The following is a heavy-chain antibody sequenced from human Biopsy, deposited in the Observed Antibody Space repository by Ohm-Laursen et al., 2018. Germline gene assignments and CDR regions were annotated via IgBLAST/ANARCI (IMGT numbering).Heavy chain of an antibody. Sequence: SLRLSCTASGFIFSSYAMSWVRQAPGKGLEWVSAITSSGDTTYYLDSVKGRLTISRDSSKNTLHLQMNSLRAEDTAVYYCAKDQGYYYDRSVYYYFDYWGQGTLVTVSS. J-gene: IGHJ4*02. CDR2: ITSSGDTT. V-gene: IGHV3-23*01. CDR1: GFIFSSYA. D-gene: IGHD3-22*01. CDR3: AKDQGYYYDRSVYYYFDY.